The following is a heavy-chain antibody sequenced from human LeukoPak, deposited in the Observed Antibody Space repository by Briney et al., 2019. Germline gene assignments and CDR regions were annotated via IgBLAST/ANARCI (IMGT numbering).Heavy chain of an antibody. CDR2: IYTSGST. V-gene: IGHV4-4*07. D-gene: IGHD4-17*01. CDR3: ARDPTTYGDYVDAFDI. CDR1: GGSISSYY. J-gene: IGHJ3*02. Sequence: SETLSLACTVSGGSISSYYWSWIRQPAGKGLEWIGRIYTSGSTNYNPSLKSRVTMSVDTSKNQFSLKLSSVTAADTAVYYCARDPTTYGDYVDAFDIWGQGTMVTVSS.